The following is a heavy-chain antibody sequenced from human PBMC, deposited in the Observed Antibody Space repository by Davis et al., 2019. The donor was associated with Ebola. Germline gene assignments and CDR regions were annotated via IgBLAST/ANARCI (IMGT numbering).Heavy chain of an antibody. Sequence: PGGSLRLSCAASGFTFSSYAMSWVRQAPGKGLEWVSSISGGGGTTYYADSVKGRFTISRDNSKNTLYLQMNSLRAEDTAVYYCAKDRTGIGDYLYNMDVWGQGTTVTVSS. V-gene: IGHV3-23*01. CDR1: GFTFSSYA. CDR2: ISGGGGTT. J-gene: IGHJ6*02. CDR3: AKDRTGIGDYLYNMDV. D-gene: IGHD3-10*01.